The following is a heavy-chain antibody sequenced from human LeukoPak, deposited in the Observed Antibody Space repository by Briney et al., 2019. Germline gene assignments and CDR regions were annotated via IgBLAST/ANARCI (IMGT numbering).Heavy chain of an antibody. CDR2: TKLDGSEK. Sequence: GGSLRLSCAASEFTFSSYSMNWVRQAPGKGLEWVANTKLDGSEKYYVDSVKGRFTISRDNAEYLLYLQMSSLRAEDTAVYYCARDFGSPSYYYGMDAWGQGTTVTISS. V-gene: IGHV3-7*01. CDR3: ARDFGSPSYYYGMDA. D-gene: IGHD3-10*01. J-gene: IGHJ6*02. CDR1: EFTFSSYS.